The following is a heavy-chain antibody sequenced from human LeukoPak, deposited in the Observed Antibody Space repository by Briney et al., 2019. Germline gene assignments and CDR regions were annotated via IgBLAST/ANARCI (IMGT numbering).Heavy chain of an antibody. CDR3: AREAPGAHNHFDY. Sequence: GGSLRLSCAASGFTFSSYSMNWVRQAPGKGLEWLSYISSSSSTIYYADSVKGRFTISRDDAKNSLYLQMNSLRDEDTAVYYCAREAPGAHNHFDYWGQGTLVAVSS. V-gene: IGHV3-48*02. CDR2: ISSSSSTI. CDR1: GFTFSSYS. D-gene: IGHD1-26*01. J-gene: IGHJ4*02.